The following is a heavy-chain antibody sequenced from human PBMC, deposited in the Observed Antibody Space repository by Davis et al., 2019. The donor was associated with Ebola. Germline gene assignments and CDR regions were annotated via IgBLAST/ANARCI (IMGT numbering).Heavy chain of an antibody. Sequence: GESLKISCAASGFTFSSYWMRWVRQAPGKGLEWVANIKQDGSEKYYVDSVKGRFTISRDNAKNSLYLQMNSLRAEDTAVYYCTRHGSDTSMVAYYYYYMDVWGKGTTVTVSS. D-gene: IGHD5-18*01. CDR2: IKQDGSEK. J-gene: IGHJ6*03. V-gene: IGHV3-7*03. CDR1: GFTFSSYW. CDR3: TRHGSDTSMVAYYYYYMDV.